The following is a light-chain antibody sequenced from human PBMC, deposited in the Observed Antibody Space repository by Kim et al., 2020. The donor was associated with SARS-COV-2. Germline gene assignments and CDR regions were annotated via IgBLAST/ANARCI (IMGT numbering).Light chain of an antibody. CDR1: QDISSY. V-gene: IGKV1-9*01. J-gene: IGKJ4*01. CDR3: QQVNSYPLT. CDR2: AAS. Sequence: ASVGNRVTITWRASQDISSYLAWYQQKSGKAPKLLIYAASALQSGVPSRFSGSGSGTEFTLTISSLQPEDFATYYCQQVNSYPLTFGGGTKVDIK.